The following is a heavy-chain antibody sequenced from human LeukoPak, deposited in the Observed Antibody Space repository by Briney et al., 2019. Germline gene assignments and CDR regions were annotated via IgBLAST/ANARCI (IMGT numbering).Heavy chain of an antibody. V-gene: IGHV3-30*04. CDR1: GFTFSSYA. J-gene: IGHJ4*02. D-gene: IGHD6-19*01. CDR3: AREQARMGWSFDY. Sequence: GGSLRLSCAASGFTFSSYAMHWVRQAPGKGLEWVAVISYDGSNKYYADSVKGRFTISRDNSKNTLYLQMNSLRAEDTAVYYCAREQARMGWSFDYWGQGTLVTVSS. CDR2: ISYDGSNK.